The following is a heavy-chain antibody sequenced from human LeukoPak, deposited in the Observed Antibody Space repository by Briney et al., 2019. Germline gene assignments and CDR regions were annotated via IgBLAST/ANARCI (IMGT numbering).Heavy chain of an antibody. D-gene: IGHD6-19*01. V-gene: IGHV1-2*02. Sequence: GASVKVSCKASGYTFTGYYMHWVRQAPGQGLEWMGWINPNSGNINYAQKFEGRVTMTRDTSISTAYMELSRLRFDDTAVYYCARGQQWLEAFDYWGQGTLVTVSS. CDR1: GYTFTGYY. CDR2: INPNSGNI. CDR3: ARGQQWLEAFDY. J-gene: IGHJ4*02.